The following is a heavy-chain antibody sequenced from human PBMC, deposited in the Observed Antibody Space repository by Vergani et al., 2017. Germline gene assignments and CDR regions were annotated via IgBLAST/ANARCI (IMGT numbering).Heavy chain of an antibody. CDR1: GFTFDDYA. D-gene: IGHD2-2*01. CDR3: AKMCSSSTSCYDNWFDP. J-gene: IGHJ5*02. V-gene: IGHV3-9*01. CDR2: ISWNSGSI. Sequence: EVQLVESGGGLVQPGRSLRLSCAASGFTFDDYAMHWVRQAPGKGLEWVSGISWNSGSIGYADSVKGRFTISRDNAKNSLYLQMNSLRAEDTALYYCAKMCSSSTSCYDNWFDPWGQGTLVTVSS.